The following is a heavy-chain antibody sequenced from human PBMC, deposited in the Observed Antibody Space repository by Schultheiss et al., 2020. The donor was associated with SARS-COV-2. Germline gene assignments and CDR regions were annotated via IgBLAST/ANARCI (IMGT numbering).Heavy chain of an antibody. CDR2: ISSSGSTI. Sequence: GGSLRLSCAASGFTFSSYSMNWVRQAPGKGLEWVSYISSSGSTIYYADSVKGRFTISRDNAKNSLYLQMNSLRAEDTAVYYCARDSDNDFWSGDNYYGMDVWGQGTTVTVSS. J-gene: IGHJ6*02. V-gene: IGHV3-48*04. CDR3: ARDSDNDFWSGDNYYGMDV. CDR1: GFTFSSYS. D-gene: IGHD3-3*01.